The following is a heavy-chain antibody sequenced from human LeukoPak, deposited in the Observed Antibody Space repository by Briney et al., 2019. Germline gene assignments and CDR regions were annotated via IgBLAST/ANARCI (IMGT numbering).Heavy chain of an antibody. CDR2: IYHSGST. CDR1: GGSISSYY. CDR3: ARKASGYALYYFDY. Sequence: SETLSLTCTVSGGSISSYYWSWIRQPPGKGLEWIGYIYHSGSTYYNPSLKSRVTISVDRSKNQFSLKLSSVTAADTAVYYCARKASGYALYYFDYWGQGTLVTVSS. J-gene: IGHJ4*02. D-gene: IGHD5-12*01. V-gene: IGHV4-59*12.